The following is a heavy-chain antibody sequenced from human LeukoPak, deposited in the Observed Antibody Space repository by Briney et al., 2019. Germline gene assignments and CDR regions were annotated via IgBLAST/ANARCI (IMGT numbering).Heavy chain of an antibody. CDR1: GFTFSSYG. CDR3: ARDLREHGVFDI. CDR2: ISDSGGRT. D-gene: IGHD1-26*01. Sequence: GGSLRLSCAASGFTFSSYGMSWVRQAPGKGLEWVSAISDSGGRTFYADSVKGRFSISRDNSKNTVYLQMNRLRAADTAVYYCARDLREHGVFDIWGQGTMVTVSS. J-gene: IGHJ3*02. V-gene: IGHV3-23*01.